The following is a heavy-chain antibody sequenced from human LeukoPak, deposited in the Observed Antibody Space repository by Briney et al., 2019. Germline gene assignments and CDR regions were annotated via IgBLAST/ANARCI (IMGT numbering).Heavy chain of an antibody. Sequence: SETLSLTCTVSGGSISSSSYYWGWVRQPPGKGLEWIGRIYYTGGTYYSPSLKSRVTMSVDTSKNWFSLKLTSVTAADTAVYYFARRSSGKNWFDPWGQGTLVTVSS. J-gene: IGHJ5*02. CDR1: GGSISSSSYY. CDR3: ARRSSGKNWFDP. CDR2: IYYTGGT. V-gene: IGHV4-39*01. D-gene: IGHD3-10*01.